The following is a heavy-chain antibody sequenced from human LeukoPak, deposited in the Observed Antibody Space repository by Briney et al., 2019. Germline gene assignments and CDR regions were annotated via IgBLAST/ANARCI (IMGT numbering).Heavy chain of an antibody. D-gene: IGHD3-10*01. CDR3: VRDQGAGILGVYYFDY. CDR2: ISYDGSNK. V-gene: IGHV3-30*03. Sequence: QPGGSLRLSCAASGFTFSSYSMNWVRQAPGKGLEWVAVISYDGSNKYYADSVKGRFTISRDNSKNTLYLQMNSLRAEDTAVYYCVRDQGAGILGVYYFDYWGQGTLVTVSS. J-gene: IGHJ4*02. CDR1: GFTFSSYS.